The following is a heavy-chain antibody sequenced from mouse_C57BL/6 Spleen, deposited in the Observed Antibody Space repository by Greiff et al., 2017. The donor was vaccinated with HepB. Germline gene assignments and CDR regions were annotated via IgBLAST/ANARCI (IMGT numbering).Heavy chain of an antibody. CDR3: ARSGGYYVYAMDY. D-gene: IGHD2-3*01. CDR1: GYTFTSYW. V-gene: IGHV1-59*01. J-gene: IGHJ4*01. CDR2: IDPSDSYT. Sequence: QVQLKQPGAELVRPGTSVKLSCKASGYTFTSYWMHWVKQRPGQGLEWIGVIDPSDSYTNYNQKFKGKATLTVDTSSSTAYMQLSSLTSEDSAVYYCARSGGYYVYAMDYWGQGTSVTVSS.